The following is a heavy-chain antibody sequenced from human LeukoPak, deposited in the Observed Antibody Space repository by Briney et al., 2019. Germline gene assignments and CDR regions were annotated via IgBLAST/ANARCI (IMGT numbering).Heavy chain of an antibody. CDR1: GFTFDSYG. V-gene: IGHV3-30*18. J-gene: IGHJ6*02. CDR3: AKDIFRGFDGMDV. D-gene: IGHD3-10*01. Sequence: GGSLRLSCAASGFTFDSYGMHWVRQAPGKGLEWVAVISYDGNNKYYANSVKGRFTISRDNSKNTLYLQMNSLRAEDTALYYCAKDIFRGFDGMDVWGQGTTVTVSS. CDR2: ISYDGNNK.